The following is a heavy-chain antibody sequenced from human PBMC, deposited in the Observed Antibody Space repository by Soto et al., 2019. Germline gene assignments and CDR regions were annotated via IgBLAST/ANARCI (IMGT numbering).Heavy chain of an antibody. J-gene: IGHJ4*02. V-gene: IGHV1-69*12. D-gene: IGHD3-16*02. Sequence: QVQLVQSGAEVKKPGSSVKVSCKASGGTVSSYDISWVRQAPGQGLEWMGGIIPIFGTANYAQKFQGRVTITADESTSTAYMELSCLRSEDTAVYYCARGIYDYVWGSYRHPSPLIYYFDYWGQGTLVTVSS. CDR3: ARGIYDYVWGSYRHPSPLIYYFDY. CDR2: IIPIFGTA. CDR1: GGTVSSYD.